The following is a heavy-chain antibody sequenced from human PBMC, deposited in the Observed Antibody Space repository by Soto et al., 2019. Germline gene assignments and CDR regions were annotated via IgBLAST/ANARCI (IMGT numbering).Heavy chain of an antibody. J-gene: IGHJ4*02. D-gene: IGHD3-22*01. V-gene: IGHV4-34*01. CDR1: GGSFSGYY. CDR3: ARSQADYYDSTPPYFDY. Sequence: SETLSLTCAVYGGSFSGYYWSWIRQPPGKGLEWIGEINHSGSTNYNPSLKSRVTISVDTSKNQFSLKLSSVTAADTAVYYCARSQADYYDSTPPYFDYWGQGTLVTVSS. CDR2: INHSGST.